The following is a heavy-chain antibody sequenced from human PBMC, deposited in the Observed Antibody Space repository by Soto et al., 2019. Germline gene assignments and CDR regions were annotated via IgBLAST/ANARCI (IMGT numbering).Heavy chain of an antibody. D-gene: IGHD1-26*01. V-gene: IGHV4-34*01. CDR1: GGSFGGYY. CDR3: ATWCSRHHWGATTDY. Sequence: ETLSPTCAVYGGSFGGYYGGWIRPPQGRGLNCNRENNHSGNTNHNPALKTPVTISVATSKNQFSLKLSAVTAAYTAGYYCATWCSRHHWGATTDYWGQGTLVTVSS. CDR2: NNHSGNT. J-gene: IGHJ4*02.